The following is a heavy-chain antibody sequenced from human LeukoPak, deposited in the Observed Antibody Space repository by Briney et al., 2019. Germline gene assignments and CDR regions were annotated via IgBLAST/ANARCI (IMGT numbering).Heavy chain of an antibody. D-gene: IGHD1-26*01. V-gene: IGHV3-30*18. J-gene: IGHJ4*02. CDR2: ISNDGSNK. CDR3: AKETGRWELE. CDR1: GFTFSSYG. Sequence: PGGSLRLSCAASGFTFSSYGIHWVRQAPGKGLEWVAVISNDGSNKYYADSVKGRFTISRDNSKNTLYLQMNRLRVENTAVYYCAKETGRWELEWGQGTLVTVSS.